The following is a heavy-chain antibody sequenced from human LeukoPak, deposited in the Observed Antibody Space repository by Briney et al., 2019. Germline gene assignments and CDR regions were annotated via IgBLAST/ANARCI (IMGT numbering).Heavy chain of an antibody. CDR1: GFSFTSAW. CDR2: IKDSIDCGQA. J-gene: IGHJ4*02. CDR3: STDFSHFDLSSGYYSY. V-gene: IGHV3-15*01. D-gene: IGHD3-3*01. Sequence: KTGGSLRLSCVASGFSFTSAWMVWVRQAPGKGLEWVESIKDSIDCGQADFAAIVKGRFTTPRDGSRSTEYLQMDSLKTEDTAVYYCSTDFSHFDLSSGYYSYWGLGILVSVSS.